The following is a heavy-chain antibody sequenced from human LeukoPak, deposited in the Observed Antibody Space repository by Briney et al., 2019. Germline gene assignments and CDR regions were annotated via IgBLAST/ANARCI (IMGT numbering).Heavy chain of an antibody. CDR2: ISYDGSNK. V-gene: IGHV3-30-3*01. D-gene: IGHD2-8*01. CDR1: GFTFSSYA. CDR3: ARPLVRTRCYFDY. Sequence: GRSLRLSCAASGFTFSSYAMHWVRQAPGKGLEWVAVISYDGSNKYYADSVKGRFTISRDNSKNTLYLQMNSLRAEDTAVYYCARPLVRTRCYFDYWGQGTLVTVSS. J-gene: IGHJ4*03.